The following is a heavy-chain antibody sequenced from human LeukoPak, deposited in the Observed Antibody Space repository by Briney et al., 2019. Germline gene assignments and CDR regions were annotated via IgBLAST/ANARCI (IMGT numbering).Heavy chain of an antibody. J-gene: IGHJ4*02. Sequence: HTGGSLRLSCAASGFTFSSYAMSWVRQAPGKGLEWVSAISGSGGSTYYADSVKGRFTISRDNSKNTLYLQMNSLRAEDTAVYYCARDRPYSSGWYYFDYWGQGTLVTVSS. CDR2: ISGSGGST. CDR1: GFTFSSYA. V-gene: IGHV3-23*01. CDR3: ARDRPYSSGWYYFDY. D-gene: IGHD6-19*01.